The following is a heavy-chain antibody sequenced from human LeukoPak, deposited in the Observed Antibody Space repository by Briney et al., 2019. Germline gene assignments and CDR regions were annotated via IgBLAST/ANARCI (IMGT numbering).Heavy chain of an antibody. CDR3: ASQAGHFPQYYFDY. Sequence: GASVKVSCKASGGTFSSYAISWVRRAPGQGLEWMGGIIPIFGTANYAQKFQGRVTITTDESTSTAYMELSSLRSEDTAVYYCASQAGHFPQYYFDYWGQGTLVTVSS. J-gene: IGHJ4*02. CDR2: IIPIFGTA. D-gene: IGHD4-11*01. V-gene: IGHV1-69*05. CDR1: GGTFSSYA.